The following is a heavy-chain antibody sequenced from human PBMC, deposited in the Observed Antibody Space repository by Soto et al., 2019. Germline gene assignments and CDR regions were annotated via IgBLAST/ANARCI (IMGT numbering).Heavy chain of an antibody. D-gene: IGHD1-1*01. CDR2: INHSGST. Sequence: SETLSLTCAVYGGSFSCYYWSWIRQPPGKGLEWIGEINHSGSTNYNPSLKSRVTISVDTSKNQFSLKLSSVTAADTAVYYCAXGTGAENTIYCYYGMDVWGQGTTVTVSS. V-gene: IGHV4-34*01. CDR1: GGSFSCYY. J-gene: IGHJ6*02. CDR3: AXGTGAENTIYCYYGMDV.